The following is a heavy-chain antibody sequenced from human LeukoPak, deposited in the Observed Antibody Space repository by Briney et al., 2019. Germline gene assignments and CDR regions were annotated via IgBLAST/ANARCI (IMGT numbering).Heavy chain of an antibody. V-gene: IGHV4-59*01. Sequence: SETLSLTCTVSGGSISSYYWSWIRQPPGKGLEWIGYIYYSGSTNYNPSLKSRVTISVDTSKNQFSLKLSSVTAADTAVYYCARSPLLDYYDSSGYSHFDLWGRGTLVTVSS. J-gene: IGHJ2*01. CDR3: ARSPLLDYYDSSGYSHFDL. D-gene: IGHD3-22*01. CDR2: IYYSGST. CDR1: GGSISSYY.